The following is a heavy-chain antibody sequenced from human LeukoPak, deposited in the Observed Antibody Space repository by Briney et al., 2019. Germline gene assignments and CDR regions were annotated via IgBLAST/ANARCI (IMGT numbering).Heavy chain of an antibody. CDR3: ARDRDIVATSDYDMDV. D-gene: IGHD5-12*01. Sequence: GGSLRLSCAASGFTFSSYSMNWVRQAPGKGLEWVSSISSSSSYIYYADSVKGRFTISRDNAKNSLYLQMNSLRAEDTAVYYCARDRDIVATSDYDMDVWGQGTTVTVSS. CDR2: ISSSSSYI. CDR1: GFTFSSYS. J-gene: IGHJ6*02. V-gene: IGHV3-21*01.